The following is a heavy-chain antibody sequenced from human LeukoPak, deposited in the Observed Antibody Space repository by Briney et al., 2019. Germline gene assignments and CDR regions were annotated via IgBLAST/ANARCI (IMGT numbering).Heavy chain of an antibody. CDR1: GFTFSNYA. J-gene: IGHJ4*02. Sequence: GGSLRLSCAASGFTFSNYAMSWVRQAPGKGLEWVSAISDSGGSTYYADSVKGRFTISRDNSKNTLYLQMNSLRAEDTAVYFCATPPTVTRNYWGQGILVTVSS. V-gene: IGHV3-23*01. CDR3: ATPPTVTRNY. CDR2: ISDSGGST. D-gene: IGHD4-17*01.